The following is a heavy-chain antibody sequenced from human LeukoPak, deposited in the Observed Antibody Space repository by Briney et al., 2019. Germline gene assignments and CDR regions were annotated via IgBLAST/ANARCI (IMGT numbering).Heavy chain of an antibody. V-gene: IGHV1-2*04. D-gene: IGHD6-19*01. Sequence: ASVKVSCKASGYTFTGYYMHWVRQAPGQGLEWMGWINPNSGGTNYAQKFQGWVTMTRDTSISTAYMELSRLRSDDTAVYYCARDAAGTGNWFDPWGQGTLVTVSS. CDR2: INPNSGGT. CDR1: GYTFTGYY. J-gene: IGHJ5*02. CDR3: ARDAAGTGNWFDP.